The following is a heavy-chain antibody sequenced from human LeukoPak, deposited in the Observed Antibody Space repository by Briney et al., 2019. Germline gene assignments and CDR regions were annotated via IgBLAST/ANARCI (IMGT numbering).Heavy chain of an antibody. D-gene: IGHD2-15*01. CDR2: IKQDGGER. Sequence: GGSLRLSCAASGFTFSTYWMTWVRQAPGKGLEWMPNIKQDGGERHYVDSIKGRFTISRDNAKKTLYLQMNSLRAEDTAVYYCARDQWWSDYWGQGTLVTVSS. J-gene: IGHJ4*02. V-gene: IGHV3-7*01. CDR3: ARDQWWSDY. CDR1: GFTFSTYW.